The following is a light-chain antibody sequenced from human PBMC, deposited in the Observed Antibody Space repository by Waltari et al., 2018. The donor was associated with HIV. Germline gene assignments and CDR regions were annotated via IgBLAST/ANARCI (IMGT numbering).Light chain of an antibody. J-gene: IGLJ2*01. CDR1: SGSIASNY. V-gene: IGLV6-57*01. CDR3: QSYDSSNVV. Sequence: NFMLTQPHAVSESPGKTVTISCTRSSGSIASNYVQWYQQRPGSSPTTVIYEDNQRPCGFPDRFSVSIDSSSNSASLTISGLKTEDEAYYYRQSYDSSNVVFGGGTKLTVL. CDR2: EDN.